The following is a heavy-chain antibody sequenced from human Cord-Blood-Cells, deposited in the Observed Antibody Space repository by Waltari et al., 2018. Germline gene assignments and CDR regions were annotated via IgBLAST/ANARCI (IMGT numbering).Heavy chain of an antibody. V-gene: IGHV4-34*01. Sequence: QVQLQQWGAALLKPPETLSLTCAAYGGSFSGYHCTWFRQPPGKGLEWIREINLTGSTNYNPSLKSRVTISGDTSKNQFSLKLSSVTAAVTAVYYCATRYCTNGVCYFDYWGQGTLVTVSS. CDR1: GGSFSGYH. CDR2: INLTGST. D-gene: IGHD2-8*01. J-gene: IGHJ4*02. CDR3: ATRYCTNGVCYFDY.